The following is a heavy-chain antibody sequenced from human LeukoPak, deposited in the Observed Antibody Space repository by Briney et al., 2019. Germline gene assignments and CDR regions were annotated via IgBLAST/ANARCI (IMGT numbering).Heavy chain of an antibody. CDR3: QCTNQAGRYYFDY. J-gene: IGHJ4*02. CDR2: IIPIFGTA. D-gene: IGHD2-8*01. CDR1: GGTFSSYA. V-gene: IGHV1-69*05. Sequence: ASVKVSCKASGGTFSSYAISWVRQAPGQGLEWMGGIIPIFGTANYAQKFQGRVTITTDESTSTAYMELSSLRSEDTAVYYCQCTNQAGRYYFDYWGQGTLVTVSS.